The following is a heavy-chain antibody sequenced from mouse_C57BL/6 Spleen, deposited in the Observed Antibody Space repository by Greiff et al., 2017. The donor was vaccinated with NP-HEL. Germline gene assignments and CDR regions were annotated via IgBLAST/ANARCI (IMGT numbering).Heavy chain of an antibody. D-gene: IGHD1-1*01. V-gene: IGHV5-4*03. J-gene: IGHJ4*01. CDR1: GFTFSSYA. CDR2: ISDGGSYT. CDR3: ARGHYGSSYGYAMDY. Sequence: EVMLVESGGGLVKPGGSLKLSCAASGFTFSSYAMSWVRQTPEKRLEWVATISDGGSYTYYPDNVKGRFTISRDNAKNNLYLQMSHLKSEDTAMYYCARGHYGSSYGYAMDYWGQGTSVTVSS.